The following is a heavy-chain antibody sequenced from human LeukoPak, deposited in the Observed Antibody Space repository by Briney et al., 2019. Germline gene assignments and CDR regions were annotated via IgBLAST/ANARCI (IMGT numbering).Heavy chain of an antibody. CDR2: IYYSGST. V-gene: IGHV4-59*01. CDR1: GGSISSYY. CDR3: ARGRWNYYYFDY. D-gene: IGHD1-7*01. J-gene: IGHJ4*02. Sequence: SEALSLTCTVSGGSISSYYWSWIRQPPGKGLEWIGYIYYSGSTNYNPSLKSRVTISVDTSKNQFSLKLSSVTAADTAVYYCARGRWNYYYFDYWGQGTLVTVSS.